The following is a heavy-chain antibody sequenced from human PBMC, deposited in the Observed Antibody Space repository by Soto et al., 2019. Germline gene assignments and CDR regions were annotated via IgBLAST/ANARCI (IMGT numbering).Heavy chain of an antibody. D-gene: IGHD6-13*01. CDR3: AHVLNVAAAGTPDYYGVAV. Sequence: QVQLVESGGGVVQPGRSLRLSCAASGFTFSIYAMNWVRQAPGKGLEWVAFISFDGSKIYYADSVKGRFTISRDNSKNTAYLQMNNLIPWDAAGYHGAHVLNVAAAGTPDYYGVAVWGQGTTVTV. J-gene: IGHJ6*02. CDR2: ISFDGSKI. V-gene: IGHV3-30*14. CDR1: GFTFSIYA.